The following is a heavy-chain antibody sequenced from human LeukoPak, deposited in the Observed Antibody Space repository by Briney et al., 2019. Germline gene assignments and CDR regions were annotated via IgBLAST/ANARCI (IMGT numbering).Heavy chain of an antibody. CDR2: ISAYNGNT. J-gene: IGHJ4*02. D-gene: IGHD2-21*02. V-gene: IGHV1-18*01. Sequence: ASVKVYRKASGYTFISYGISWAQQRTGQGLHWMGWISAYNGNTNYAQKLQGRVTMTTDTSTSTAYMELRSLRSDDTAVYYCARDKVGTATLLDYWGQGTLVTVSS. CDR3: ARDKVGTATLLDY. CDR1: GYTFISYG.